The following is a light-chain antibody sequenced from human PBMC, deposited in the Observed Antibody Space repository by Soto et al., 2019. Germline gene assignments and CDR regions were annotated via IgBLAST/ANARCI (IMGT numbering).Light chain of an antibody. CDR3: QQYNNWLLT. Sequence: EIVMTQSPATLSVSPGERATLSCRASQSVNSNLVWYQKNPGQAPRLLIYGASPRATGIPVRFSGSGYGPEFTLTLSSLQSADFAVSYCQQYNNWLLTFGQGTKVEIK. V-gene: IGKV3-15*01. J-gene: IGKJ1*01. CDR2: GAS. CDR1: QSVNSN.